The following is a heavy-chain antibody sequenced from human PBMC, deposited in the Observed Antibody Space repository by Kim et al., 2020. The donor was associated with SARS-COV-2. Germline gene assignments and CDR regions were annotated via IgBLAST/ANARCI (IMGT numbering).Heavy chain of an antibody. D-gene: IGHD6-19*01. Sequence: SETLSLTCDVYGGSFTGYHWSWIRQSPGKGLECIGEIYHSGSTNYNPSLKSRVTISVDTSKNQFSLKLSSVTAADTAVYYCARRSGLRRYNWFDPWGQGTLVTVSS. V-gene: IGHV4-34*01. CDR1: GGSFTGYH. CDR2: IYHSGST. J-gene: IGHJ5*02. CDR3: ARRSGLRRYNWFDP.